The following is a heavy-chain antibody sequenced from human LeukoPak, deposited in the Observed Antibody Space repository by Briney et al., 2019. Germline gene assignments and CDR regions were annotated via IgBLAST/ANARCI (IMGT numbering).Heavy chain of an antibody. V-gene: IGHV4-59*01. CDR1: GGSISSYY. Sequence: SETLSPTCTVSGGSISSYYWSWIRQPPGKGLEWIGYIYYSGSTNYNPSLKSRVTISVDTSKNQFSLKLSSVTAADTAVYYCARDHLGDSSYFDYWGQGTLVTVSS. CDR2: IYYSGST. D-gene: IGHD4-17*01. CDR3: ARDHLGDSSYFDY. J-gene: IGHJ4*02.